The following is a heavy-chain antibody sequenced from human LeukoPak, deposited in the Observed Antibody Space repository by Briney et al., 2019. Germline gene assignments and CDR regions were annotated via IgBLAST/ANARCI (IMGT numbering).Heavy chain of an antibody. D-gene: IGHD6-13*01. V-gene: IGHV4-34*01. CDR3: ATIVGAAAGWFDP. J-gene: IGHJ5*02. CDR2: INHSGST. CDR1: GGSFSGYY. Sequence: SETLSLTCAVYGGSFSGYYWSWIRQPPGKGLEWIGEINHSGSTNYNPSLKSRVTISVDTSKNQFSLKLNSVTAADTAVYYCATIVGAAAGWFDPWGQGTLVTVSS.